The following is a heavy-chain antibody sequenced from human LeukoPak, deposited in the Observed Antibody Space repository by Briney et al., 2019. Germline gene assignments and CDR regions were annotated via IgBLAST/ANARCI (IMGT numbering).Heavy chain of an antibody. D-gene: IGHD3-9*01. CDR2: IYPRGST. V-gene: IGHV4-59*01. CDR1: GGSINTYY. Sequence: SETLSLTCTVSGGSINTYYWGWIRQTPGKGLEWIGYIYPRGSTNYNPSLKSRVTISVDTSKNQFSLKLTSVTAADTAVYYRARGFDDYDVLLGYEYWGQGILVTVSS. J-gene: IGHJ4*02. CDR3: ARGFDDYDVLLGYEY.